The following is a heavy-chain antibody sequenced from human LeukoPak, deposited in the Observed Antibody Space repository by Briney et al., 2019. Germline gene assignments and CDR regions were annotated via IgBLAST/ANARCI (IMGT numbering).Heavy chain of an antibody. CDR2: IQQDGSNK. V-gene: IGHV3-7*01. CDR1: GFTFSGFW. CDR3: ARHCSNGVCLDY. Sequence: GGSLRLSCAASGFTFSGFWMSWVRQAPAKGLEWVATIQQDGSNKYYVDSVKGRFTISRDNAKHSLYLQMNSLRAEDTAVYYRARHCSNGVCLDYWGQGTLVTVSS. J-gene: IGHJ4*02. D-gene: IGHD2-8*01.